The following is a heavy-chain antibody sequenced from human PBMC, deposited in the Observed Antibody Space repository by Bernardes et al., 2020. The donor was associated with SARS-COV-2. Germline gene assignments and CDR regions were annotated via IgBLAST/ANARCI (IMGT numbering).Heavy chain of an antibody. J-gene: IGHJ4*02. Sequence: ATAKVACKASGYSFSDHYIHWVRQAPGQGLEWMGWMYPISGGTNYAQKFRGRVTMTRDTSISTAYMELNSLNSDDTAGYFCASVTYSSGSDFDYWGQGTLVIVSS. CDR3: ASVTYSSGSDFDY. V-gene: IGHV1-2*02. D-gene: IGHD3-22*01. CDR1: GYSFSDHY. CDR2: MYPISGGT.